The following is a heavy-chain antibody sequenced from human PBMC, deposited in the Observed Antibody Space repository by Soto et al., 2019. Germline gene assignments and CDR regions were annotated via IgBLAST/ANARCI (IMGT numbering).Heavy chain of an antibody. CDR2: INSDGSTT. J-gene: IGHJ6*02. CDR3: TRGNYYGMDV. CDR1: GFTFSNYF. Sequence: PGGSLRLSCAASGFTFSNYFMHWVRQAPGKGLVWVSRINSDGSTTSYADSVKGRFTISRDNAKNTLYLQMNSLRAEDTAVYYCTRGNYYGMDVWGQXTTVTVSS. V-gene: IGHV3-74*01.